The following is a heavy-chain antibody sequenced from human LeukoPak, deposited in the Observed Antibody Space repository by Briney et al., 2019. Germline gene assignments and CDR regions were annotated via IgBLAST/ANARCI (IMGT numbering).Heavy chain of an antibody. Sequence: GASVKVSCKASGYTFTGYYMHWVRQAPGQGLEWMGWINPNSGGTNYAQKFQGRVTMTRDTSISTAYMELSRLRSDDTAVYYCARLDSGITVTTNYWGQGTLVTVSS. CDR2: INPNSGGT. D-gene: IGHD4-17*01. CDR3: ARLDSGITVTTNY. J-gene: IGHJ4*02. CDR1: GYTFTGYY. V-gene: IGHV1-2*02.